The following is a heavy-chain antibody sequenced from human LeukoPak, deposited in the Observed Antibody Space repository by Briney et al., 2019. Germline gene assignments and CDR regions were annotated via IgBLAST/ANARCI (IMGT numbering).Heavy chain of an antibody. CDR1: GFTVSDNY. Sequence: GWSLRLSCAASGFTVSDNYMTWVRQAPGKGLEWVSSIYNTGATHYAESVKGRFTISRDNSKNTLFPQMNSLRAEDMAVYYCARIEWERLGRAFDIWGQGTMVTVSS. V-gene: IGHV3-53*01. D-gene: IGHD1-26*01. CDR3: ARIEWERLGRAFDI. CDR2: IYNTGAT. J-gene: IGHJ3*02.